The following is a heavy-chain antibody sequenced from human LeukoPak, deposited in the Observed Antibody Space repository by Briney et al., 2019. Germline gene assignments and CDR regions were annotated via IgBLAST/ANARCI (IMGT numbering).Heavy chain of an antibody. CDR3: ARGLDYDFWSGYFLDY. J-gene: IGHJ4*02. CDR1: GGSFSGYY. D-gene: IGHD3-3*01. V-gene: IGHV4-34*01. Sequence: SETLSLTCAVYGGSFSGYYWSWIRQPPGKGLEWIGEINHSGSTNYNPSLKSRVTISVDTSKNQFSLKLISVTAADTAAYYCARGLDYDFWSGYFLDYWGQGTLVTVSS. CDR2: INHSGST.